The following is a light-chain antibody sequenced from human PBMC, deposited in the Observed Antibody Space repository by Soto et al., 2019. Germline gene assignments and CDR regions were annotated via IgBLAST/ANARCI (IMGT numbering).Light chain of an antibody. Sequence: SVLTQSPGTLSLSPGERATLSCRASQSVSNSYLAWYQQKPGQAPRLLIFGASRRATGIPDRFSGSGSGTDFTLTISRLEPEDFAVYYCQRYGDSLRWAFGQGTKVEIK. CDR2: GAS. CDR3: QRYGDSLRWA. J-gene: IGKJ1*01. CDR1: QSVSNSY. V-gene: IGKV3-20*01.